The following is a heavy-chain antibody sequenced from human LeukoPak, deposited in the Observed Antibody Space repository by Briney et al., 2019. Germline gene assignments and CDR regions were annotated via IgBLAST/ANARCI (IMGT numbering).Heavy chain of an antibody. CDR3: ARDRYYYGSGSYYFDY. CDR2: IYYSGST. CDR1: GGSISSYY. Sequence: SETLSLTCTVSGGSISSYYSSWIRQPPGKGLEWIGYIYYSGSTNYNPSLKSRVTISVDTSKNQFSLKLSSVTAADTAVYYCARDRYYYGSGSYYFDYWGQGTLVTVSS. D-gene: IGHD3-10*01. J-gene: IGHJ4*02. V-gene: IGHV4-59*01.